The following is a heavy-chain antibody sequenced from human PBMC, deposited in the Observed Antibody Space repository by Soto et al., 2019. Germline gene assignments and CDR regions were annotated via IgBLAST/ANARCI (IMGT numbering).Heavy chain of an antibody. Sequence: RGSLRPSCAASGFTFISYSINLGRQAPFKWLEWVSYISIGSTTIFYADSVKGRFTISRDNAKNSLYLQMNSLRDEDTAVYYCARDNGMAGSFDPWGQGTLVTVSS. CDR2: ISIGSTTI. V-gene: IGHV3-48*02. D-gene: IGHD2-8*01. CDR1: GFTFISYS. CDR3: ARDNGMAGSFDP. J-gene: IGHJ5*02.